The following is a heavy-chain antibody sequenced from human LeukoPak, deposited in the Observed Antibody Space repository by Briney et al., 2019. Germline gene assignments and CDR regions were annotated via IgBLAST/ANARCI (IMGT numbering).Heavy chain of an antibody. CDR2: IKQDGSEK. Sequence: GGSLRLSCVASGFRFTTYWMSWVRQAPGKGLEWVASIKQDGSEKYYVDSVKGRFTISRDNAKNSLYLQMNSLRAEDTAVYYCARDGVVITLWGQGTLVTVSS. V-gene: IGHV3-7*01. J-gene: IGHJ4*02. CDR1: GFRFTTYW. CDR3: ARDGVVITL. D-gene: IGHD3-3*01.